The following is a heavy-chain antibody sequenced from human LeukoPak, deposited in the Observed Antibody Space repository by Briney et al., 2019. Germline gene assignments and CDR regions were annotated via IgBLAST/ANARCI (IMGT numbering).Heavy chain of an antibody. D-gene: IGHD6-13*01. Sequence: GGSLRLSCVVSGLSISSYEMNWVRQAPGKGLEWVSYISSTGRITYYADSVKGRFTISRDNAKNSLYLRMNRLTAEDTAIYYCARTDPQLALDYWGQGTLVTVSS. J-gene: IGHJ4*02. CDR1: GLSISSYE. CDR3: ARTDPQLALDY. CDR2: ISSTGRIT. V-gene: IGHV3-48*03.